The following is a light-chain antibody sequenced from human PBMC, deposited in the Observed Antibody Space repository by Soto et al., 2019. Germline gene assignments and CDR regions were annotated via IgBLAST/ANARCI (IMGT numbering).Light chain of an antibody. CDR1: QTIYDW. CDR3: QQYNMYWT. V-gene: IGKV1-5*03. Sequence: DIQMTQSPSTLSASVGDRVTITCRASQTIYDWLAWYQQKPGKAPKLLIYKTSNLQSGVPSRFSGSASGTDFTLTISSLQPDDFATYYCQQYNMYWTFGQGTKVEIK. J-gene: IGKJ1*01. CDR2: KTS.